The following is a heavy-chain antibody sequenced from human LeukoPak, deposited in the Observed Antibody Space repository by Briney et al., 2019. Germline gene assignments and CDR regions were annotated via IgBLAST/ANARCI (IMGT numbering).Heavy chain of an antibody. V-gene: IGHV3-23*01. CDR2: ISGSGGST. D-gene: IGHD2-2*02. CDR3: AKAAKLGYCSSTSCYTGFDP. CDR1: GFTFSSYA. J-gene: IGHJ5*01. Sequence: GGSLRLSCAASGFTFSSYAMCWVRQAPGKGLEWVSAISGSGGSTYYADSVKGRFTISRDNSKNTLYLQMNSLRAEDTAVYYCAKAAKLGYCSSTSCYTGFDPWGQGTLVTVSS.